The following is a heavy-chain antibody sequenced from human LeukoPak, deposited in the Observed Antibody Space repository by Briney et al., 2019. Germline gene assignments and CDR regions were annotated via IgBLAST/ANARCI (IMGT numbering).Heavy chain of an antibody. CDR2: ISHSENT. Sequence: SETLSLTCYVSGDSISSSYFWGWIRQPPGAGLEWIGSISHSENTFYNPSLKSRVTISVDTSKNHFSLNLSAVTAADTAVYYCARARKYNGNPNWIDLWGQGVLVTVSS. J-gene: IGHJ5*02. V-gene: IGHV4-38-2*02. D-gene: IGHD2-8*01. CDR3: ARARKYNGNPNWIDL. CDR1: GDSISSSYF.